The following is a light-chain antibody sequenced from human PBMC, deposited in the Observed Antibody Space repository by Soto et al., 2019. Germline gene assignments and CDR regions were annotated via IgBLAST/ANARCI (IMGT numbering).Light chain of an antibody. Sequence: EIVLTQSPGTLSLSPGERATLSCRASQSVSSSYLAWYQQKPGQAPRLLIYGASSRATGIPDRFSGSGSGTDFNLTISRLEPEDFAVYYCQQYGSSPPLTFGGGPKVEIK. CDR1: QSVSSSY. J-gene: IGKJ4*01. CDR2: GAS. V-gene: IGKV3-20*01. CDR3: QQYGSSPPLT.